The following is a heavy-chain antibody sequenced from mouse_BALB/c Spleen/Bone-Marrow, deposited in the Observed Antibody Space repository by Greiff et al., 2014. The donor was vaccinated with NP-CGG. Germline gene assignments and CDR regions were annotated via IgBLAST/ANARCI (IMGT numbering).Heavy chain of an antibody. Sequence: EPGPGLVKPSQSLSLTCSVTGYSITSGYYWNWIRQFPGNKLEWMGYISYDGSNNYNPSLKNRISITRDTSKNQFFLKLNSVTTEDTATYYCARGGTGRVYFDVWGAGTTVTVSS. CDR3: ARGGTGRVYFDV. CDR2: ISYDGSN. V-gene: IGHV3-6*02. J-gene: IGHJ1*01. CDR1: GYSITSGYY. D-gene: IGHD4-1*01.